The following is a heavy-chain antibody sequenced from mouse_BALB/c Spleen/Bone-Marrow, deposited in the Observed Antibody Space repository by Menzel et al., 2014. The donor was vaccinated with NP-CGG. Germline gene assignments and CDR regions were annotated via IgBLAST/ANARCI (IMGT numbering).Heavy chain of an antibody. CDR3: ARDYRYFDY. J-gene: IGHJ2*01. CDR2: IYYSGTI. Sequence: DVHLVESGPGLVKPSQTVSLTCTVTGISITTGNYRWSWIRQFPGNKLEWIGYIYYSGTITYNPSLTSRTTITRDTSXNQFFLEMNSLTAEDTATYYCARDYRYFDYWGQGTTLTVSS. V-gene: IGHV3-5*02. D-gene: IGHD2-14*01. CDR1: GISITTGNYR.